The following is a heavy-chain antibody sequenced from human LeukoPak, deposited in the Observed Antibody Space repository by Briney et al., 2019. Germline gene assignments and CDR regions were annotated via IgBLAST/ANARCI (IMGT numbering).Heavy chain of an antibody. J-gene: IGHJ3*02. D-gene: IGHD6-19*01. CDR2: INHSGST. CDR1: GGSFSGYY. Sequence: SETLSLTCAVYGGSFSGYYWSWIRQPPGKGLEWIGEINHSGSTNYNPSLKSRVTISVDTSKNQFSLKLSSVTAADTAVYYCARAGAVAGGKNAFDIWGQGTMVPVSS. CDR3: ARAGAVAGGKNAFDI. V-gene: IGHV4-34*01.